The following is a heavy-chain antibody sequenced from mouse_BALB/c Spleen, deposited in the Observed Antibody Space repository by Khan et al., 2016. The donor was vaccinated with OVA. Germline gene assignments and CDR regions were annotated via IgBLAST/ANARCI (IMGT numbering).Heavy chain of an antibody. CDR3: TRLAYYYDSEGFAY. V-gene: IGHV5-6*01. J-gene: IGHJ3*01. CDR1: GFTFSTYG. CDR2: VSTGGGYT. Sequence: VQLKQSGGDLVKPGGSLKLSCAASGFTFSTYGMSWVRQTPDKRLVWVATVSTGGGYTYYPDSVKGRFTISRDNAKNTLYLQMSGMKSEDTAMFYCTRLAYYYDSEGFAYWGQGTLVTVSA. D-gene: IGHD1-1*01.